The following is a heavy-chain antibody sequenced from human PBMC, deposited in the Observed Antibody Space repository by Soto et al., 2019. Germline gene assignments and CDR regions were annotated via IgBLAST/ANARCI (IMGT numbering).Heavy chain of an antibody. V-gene: IGHV3-30*18. CDR2: ISYDGSNK. J-gene: IGHJ6*02. CDR3: AKDRTTVTVYYYYYGMDV. D-gene: IGHD4-4*01. CDR1: GFTFSSYG. Sequence: SLRLSCAASGFTFSSYGMHWVRQAPGKGLEWVAVISYDGSNKYYADSVKGRFTISRDNSKNTLYLQMNSLRAEDTAVYYCAKDRTTVTVYYYYYGMDVWGQGTTVAVSS.